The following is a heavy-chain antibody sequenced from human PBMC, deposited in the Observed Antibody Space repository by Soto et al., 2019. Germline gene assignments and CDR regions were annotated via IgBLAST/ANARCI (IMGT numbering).Heavy chain of an antibody. D-gene: IGHD3-22*01. CDR1: GXTFSSYS. J-gene: IGHJ6*02. CDR3: ARDQAGVTSSGQYYYYGMDV. V-gene: IGHV3-21*01. CDR2: ISSSSSYI. Sequence: LRLSCAASGXTFSSYSMNWVRQAPGKGLEWVSSISSSSSYIYYADSVKGRFTISRDNAKNSLYLQMNSLRAEDTAVYYCARDQAGVTSSGQYYYYGMDVWGQGTTVTVSS.